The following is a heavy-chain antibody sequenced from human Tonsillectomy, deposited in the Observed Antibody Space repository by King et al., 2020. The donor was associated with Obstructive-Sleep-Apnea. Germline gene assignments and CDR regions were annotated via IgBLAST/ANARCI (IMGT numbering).Heavy chain of an antibody. J-gene: IGHJ4*02. CDR2: IYYSGNT. CDR3: TRGGVAAAGDFDY. Sequence: QVQLQESRPGLVKPSETLSLICTVSGGSINSSDHYWGWIRQPPGKGLEWIGSIYYSGNTYYNPSLKSRVTISVDTSRKQFSLKLRSVTAADTAVYYCTRGGVAAAGDFDYWGQGPLVTVSS. D-gene: IGHD6-13*01. V-gene: IGHV4-39*07. CDR1: GGSINSSDHY.